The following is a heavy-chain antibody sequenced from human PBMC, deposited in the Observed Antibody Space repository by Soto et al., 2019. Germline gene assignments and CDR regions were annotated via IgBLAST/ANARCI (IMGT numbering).Heavy chain of an antibody. Sequence: SETLSLTCTVSGGSISSGGYYWSWIRQHPGKGLEWIGYIYYSGSTYYNPSLKSRVTISVDTSKNQFSLKLSSVTAAVTAVYYCARYLVGGSGYYYRGGGYFFDYWGQGTLVTVSS. J-gene: IGHJ4*02. CDR3: ARYLVGGSGYYYRGGGYFFDY. D-gene: IGHD3-22*01. V-gene: IGHV4-31*03. CDR2: IYYSGST. CDR1: GGSISSGGYY.